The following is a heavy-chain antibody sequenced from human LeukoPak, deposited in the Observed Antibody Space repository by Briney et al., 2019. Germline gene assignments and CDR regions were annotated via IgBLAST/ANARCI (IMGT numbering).Heavy chain of an antibody. CDR2: IYHSGST. D-gene: IGHD3-22*01. CDR3: ARDLGQYYDTSDNWFDP. CDR1: GGSISSSKW. Sequence: PSETLSLTCAVSGGSISSSKWWSWVRQPPGKGLEWIGEIYHSGSTNYNPSLKSRVTILVDKSKNQFSLKLSSVTAADTAVYYCARDLGQYYDTSDNWFDPWGQGTLVTVSS. J-gene: IGHJ5*02. V-gene: IGHV4-4*02.